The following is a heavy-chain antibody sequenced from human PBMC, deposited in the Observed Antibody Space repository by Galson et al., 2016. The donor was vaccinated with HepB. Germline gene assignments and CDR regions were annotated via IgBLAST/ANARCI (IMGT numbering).Heavy chain of an antibody. CDR3: ANSTISLLWFGELLGWFDP. Sequence: SLRLSCAASGFTVNNFAINWVRQAPWKGLEWVSWISGSAGSTYYAESVKGRFTISRDTSKNTVDLQMNSLRSEDTAVYYSANSTISLLWFGELLGWFDPWGQGTPVTVSS. D-gene: IGHD3-10*01. CDR1: GFTVNNFA. CDR2: ISGSAGST. J-gene: IGHJ5*02. V-gene: IGHV3-23*01.